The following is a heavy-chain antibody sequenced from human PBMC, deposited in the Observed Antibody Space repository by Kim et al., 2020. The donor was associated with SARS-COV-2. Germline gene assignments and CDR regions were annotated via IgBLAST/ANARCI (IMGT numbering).Heavy chain of an antibody. CDR2: IYYSGST. CDR1: GGSISSGGYY. V-gene: IGHV4-31*03. J-gene: IGHJ4*02. Sequence: SETLSLTCTVSGGSISSGGYYWSWIRQHPGKGLEWIGYIYYSGSTYYNPSLKSRVTISVDTSKNQFSLKLSSVTAADTAVYYCARVRDSSGYYVSEIDYWGQGTLVTVSS. CDR3: ARVRDSSGYYVSEIDY. D-gene: IGHD3-22*01.